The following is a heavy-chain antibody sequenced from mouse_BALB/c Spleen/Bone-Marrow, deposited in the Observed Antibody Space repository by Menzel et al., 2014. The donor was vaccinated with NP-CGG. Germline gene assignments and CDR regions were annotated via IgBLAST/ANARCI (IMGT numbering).Heavy chain of an antibody. V-gene: IGHV5-9-2*01. CDR2: ISGGGSYT. J-gene: IGHJ3*01. Sequence: DVHLVESGGGLVKSGGSLKLSCAASGFTFSNYGMSWVRQTPEKRLEWVATISGGGSYTFYSDSVKGRFTISRDNAKNNLYLQLSSLRSGDTALYYCARHAYYDQTEVSFVYWGQGTLVTVSA. D-gene: IGHD2-4*01. CDR1: GFTFSNYG. CDR3: ARHAYYDQTEVSFVY.